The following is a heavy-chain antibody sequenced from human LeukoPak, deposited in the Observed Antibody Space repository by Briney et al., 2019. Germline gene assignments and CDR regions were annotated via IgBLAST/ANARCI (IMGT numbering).Heavy chain of an antibody. Sequence: TGGSLRLSCAASGFTFSSYGMHWVRQAPGKGLEWVAVIWYDGSNKYYADSVKGRFTISRDNSKNTLYLQMNSLRAEDTAVYYCARDEGYYYYGMDVWGQGTTVTVSS. CDR2: IWYDGSNK. J-gene: IGHJ6*02. CDR3: ARDEGYYYYGMDV. CDR1: GFTFSSYG. V-gene: IGHV3-33*01.